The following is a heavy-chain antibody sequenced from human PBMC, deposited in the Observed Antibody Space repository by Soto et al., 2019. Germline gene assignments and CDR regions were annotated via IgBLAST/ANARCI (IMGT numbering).Heavy chain of an antibody. V-gene: IGHV1-8*01. Sequence: QVQLVQSGAEVKKPGASVKVSCKASGYTFTSYDINWVRQATGQGLEWMGWMNPNSGNTGYAQKFQGRVTMTRNTSISTAYMELRSLRSEDTAVYYCARGRCSGGSCYRDAYFQHWGQGTLVTVSS. J-gene: IGHJ1*01. CDR1: GYTFTSYD. CDR3: ARGRCSGGSCYRDAYFQH. D-gene: IGHD2-15*01. CDR2: MNPNSGNT.